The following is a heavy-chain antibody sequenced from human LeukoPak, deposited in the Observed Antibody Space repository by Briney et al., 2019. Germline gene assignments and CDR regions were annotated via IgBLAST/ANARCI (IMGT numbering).Heavy chain of an antibody. J-gene: IGHJ5*02. CDR3: ARTVLLSSLNWFDP. CDR1: GGSISSGSYY. V-gene: IGHV4-61*10. CDR2: IYYSGST. Sequence: PSQTLSLTCTVSGGSISSGSYYWSWIRQPAGKGLEWIGYIYYSGSTNYNPSLKSRVTISVDTSKNQFSLKLSSVTAADTAVYYCARTVLLSSLNWFDPWGQGTLVTVSS. D-gene: IGHD3-10*01.